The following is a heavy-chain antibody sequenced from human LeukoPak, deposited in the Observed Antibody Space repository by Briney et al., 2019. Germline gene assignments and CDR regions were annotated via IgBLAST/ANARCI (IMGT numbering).Heavy chain of an antibody. CDR1: GFTFSDYY. J-gene: IGHJ4*02. CDR3: ARWRGENYWVDYFDY. Sequence: GGSLRLSCAASGFTFSDYYMNWIRQAPGKGLEWLSYISGSGKTTHYADSVKGRFTISRDNAKNSLYLQMNSLRAEDTAVYYCARWRGENYWVDYFDYWGQGTLVTVSS. V-gene: IGHV3-11*01. CDR2: ISGSGKTT. D-gene: IGHD1-7*01.